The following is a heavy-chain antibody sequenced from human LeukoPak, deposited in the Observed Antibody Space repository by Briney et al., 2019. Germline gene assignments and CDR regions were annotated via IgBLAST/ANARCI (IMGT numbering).Heavy chain of an antibody. Sequence: GESLKISCKASGYSFTSYWIGWVLQMPGKGLEGMVMIYPGDSDTRYSPSFRGHVTISADKSINTAYLQWRSLKASDTAMYYCARPCSSSYRYARPWGQGPLVPVSS. V-gene: IGHV5-51*01. CDR1: GYSFTSYW. CDR3: ARPCSSSYRYARP. J-gene: IGHJ1*01. CDR2: IYPGDSDT. D-gene: IGHD2-2*01.